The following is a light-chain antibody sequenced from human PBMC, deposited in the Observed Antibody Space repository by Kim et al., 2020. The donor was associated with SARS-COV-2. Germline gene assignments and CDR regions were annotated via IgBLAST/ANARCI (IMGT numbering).Light chain of an antibody. V-gene: IGKV1-17*01. CDR3: QQYNSYPWT. J-gene: IGKJ1*01. CDR2: GAS. CDR1: QDIRND. Sequence: ASVGDRVTITCRASQDIRNDLGWYQQNPGRAPKRLIYGASSLQSGVPSRFSGSGSGTDFTLTISSLQPDDFATYYCQQYNSYPWTFGQGTKVDIK.